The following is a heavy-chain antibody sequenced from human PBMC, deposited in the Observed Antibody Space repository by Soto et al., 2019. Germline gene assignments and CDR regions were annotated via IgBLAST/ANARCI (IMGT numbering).Heavy chain of an antibody. V-gene: IGHV4-59*01. Sequence: SETLSLTCSVSGDSIRSYYWTWIRQPPGKGLQWIGYVFHTGNTNYNPSLKSRVTISEDASKNQVSLRLTPVTAADTAVYFCAREQYNWKIWGQGTLGTVS. J-gene: IGHJ4*02. CDR3: AREQYNWKI. CDR2: VFHTGNT. D-gene: IGHD1-20*01. CDR1: GDSIRSYY.